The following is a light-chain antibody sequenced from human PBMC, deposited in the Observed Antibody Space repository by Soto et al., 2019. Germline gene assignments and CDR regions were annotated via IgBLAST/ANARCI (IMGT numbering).Light chain of an antibody. J-gene: IGKJ1*01. Sequence: DIQMTQSPSSLSASVGDRVTITCRASQRISSYLNWYQQKPGKAPKLLIYAASSLQSGVPSRFSGSGSGTEFTLTISSLQPDDFATYYCQQYNSYSSWTFGQGTKVDIK. CDR2: AAS. CDR3: QQYNSYSSWT. V-gene: IGKV1-5*01. CDR1: QRISSY.